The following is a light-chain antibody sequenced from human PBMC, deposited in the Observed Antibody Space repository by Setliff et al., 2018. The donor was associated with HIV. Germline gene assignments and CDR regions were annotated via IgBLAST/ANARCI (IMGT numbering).Light chain of an antibody. V-gene: IGLV2-18*02. CDR3: TSYTGSNSFALYV. J-gene: IGLJ1*01. CDR1: SSDIGNYNR. CDR2: EVN. Sequence: QSVLTQPPSVSGSPGDSVTISCTGTSSDIGNYNRVSWYQQPPGTAPKLMIYEVNKRPSGVPDRFSGSKSGNMASLTVSGLQAEDEADYYCTSYTGSNSFALYVFGSGTKVTVL.